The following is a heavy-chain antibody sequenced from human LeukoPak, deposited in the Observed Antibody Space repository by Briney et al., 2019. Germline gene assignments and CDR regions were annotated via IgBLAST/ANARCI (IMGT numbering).Heavy chain of an antibody. CDR2: INWNGGST. Sequence: GGSLRLSCAASGFTLSSYTVNWVRQAPGKGLEWVSGINWNGGSTGYADSVKGRFTISRDNAKNSLYLQMNSLRAEDTALYYCARVGGGYVGCYFDYWGQGTLVTVSS. CDR1: GFTLSSYT. V-gene: IGHV3-20*04. CDR3: ARVGGGYVGCYFDY. D-gene: IGHD5-12*01. J-gene: IGHJ4*02.